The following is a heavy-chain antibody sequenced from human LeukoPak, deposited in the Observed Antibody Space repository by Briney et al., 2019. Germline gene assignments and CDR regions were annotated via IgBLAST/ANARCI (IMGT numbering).Heavy chain of an antibody. J-gene: IGHJ6*02. D-gene: IGHD2-2*01. CDR2: INAYKGKT. V-gene: IGHV1-18*01. CDR3: ARDDAVVVAAADPSSYYYGMDV. CDR1: GYTFTSYG. Sequence: ASVKVSCKASGYTFTSYGISWVRQAPGQGLERVGWINAYKGKTNYTQKLQGRLTMTTDTSTSIAYMGLRSLRSDDTAVYYCARDDAVVVAAADPSSYYYGMDVWGQGTTVTVSS.